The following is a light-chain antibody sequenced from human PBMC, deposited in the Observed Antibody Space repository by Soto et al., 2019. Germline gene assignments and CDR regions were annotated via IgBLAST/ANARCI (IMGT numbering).Light chain of an antibody. V-gene: IGLV1-40*01. CDR1: SSNIGAGYD. CDR2: GNS. Sequence: QPVLTQPPSVSGAPGQRVTISCTGSSSNIGAGYDVHWYQQLPGTAPKLLIYGNSNRPSGVPDRFSGSKSGTSASLAITGLQAEDEADYYCQSYDSSLRGVFGGGTKLNVL. CDR3: QSYDSSLRGV. J-gene: IGLJ2*01.